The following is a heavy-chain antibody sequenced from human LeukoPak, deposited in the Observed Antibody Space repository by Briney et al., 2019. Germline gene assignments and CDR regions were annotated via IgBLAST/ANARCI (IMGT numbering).Heavy chain of an antibody. D-gene: IGHD3-9*01. V-gene: IGHV3-23*01. CDR3: AKASHYDILTGRHSARLWYFDY. CDR1: GFTFTSYA. J-gene: IGHJ4*02. CDR2: ISGGGGST. Sequence: GGSLRLSCAASGFTFTSYAMSWVRQAPGKGLEWVSGISGGGGSTYYADSVKGRFSISRDNSKNNLYLQMNSLRAEDTAVYYCAKASHYDILTGRHSARLWYFDYGGQGTLVTVSS.